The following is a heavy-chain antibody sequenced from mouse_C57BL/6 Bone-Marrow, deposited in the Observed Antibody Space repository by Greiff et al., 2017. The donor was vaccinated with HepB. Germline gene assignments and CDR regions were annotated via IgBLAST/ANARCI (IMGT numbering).Heavy chain of an antibody. V-gene: IGHV1-61*01. CDR1: GYTFTSYW. D-gene: IGHD1-1*01. CDR2: IYPSDSET. CDR3: ARSRVYYGSTAFAY. Sequence: VQLQQPGAELVRPGSSVKLSCKASGYTFTSYWMDWVKQRPGQGLEWIGNIYPSDSETHYNQKFKDKATLTVDKSSSTAYMQLSSLTSEDSAVYYCARSRVYYGSTAFAYWGQGTLVTVSA. J-gene: IGHJ3*01.